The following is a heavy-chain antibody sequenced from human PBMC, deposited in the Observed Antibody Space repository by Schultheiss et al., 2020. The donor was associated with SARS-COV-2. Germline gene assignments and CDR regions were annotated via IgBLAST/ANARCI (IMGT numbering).Heavy chain of an antibody. J-gene: IGHJ5*02. Sequence: GGSLRLSCAASGFTVSSNYMSWVRQAPGKGLEWVSVIYSGGSTYYADSVKGRFTISRDNSKNTLYLQMNSLRAEDTAVYYCAREGGLEDGWFDPWGQGTLVTVSS. CDR3: AREGGLEDGWFDP. D-gene: IGHD3-3*01. CDR2: IYSGGST. CDR1: GFTVSSNY. V-gene: IGHV3-53*01.